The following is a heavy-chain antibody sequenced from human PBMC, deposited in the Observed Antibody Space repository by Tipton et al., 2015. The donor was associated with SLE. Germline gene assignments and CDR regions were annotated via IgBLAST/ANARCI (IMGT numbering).Heavy chain of an antibody. D-gene: IGHD6-19*01. CDR1: GFTFSSYG. Sequence: RSLRLSCAASGFTFSSYGMHWVRQAPGKGLEWMTLISNDGTATYYADSVKGRFTISRDNSKNTLYLQMDSLRPEDTAVYYCAKNRIGSGYYFDSWGQGTLVTVSS. CDR3: AKNRIGSGYYFDS. CDR2: ISNDGTAT. V-gene: IGHV3-30*18. J-gene: IGHJ4*02.